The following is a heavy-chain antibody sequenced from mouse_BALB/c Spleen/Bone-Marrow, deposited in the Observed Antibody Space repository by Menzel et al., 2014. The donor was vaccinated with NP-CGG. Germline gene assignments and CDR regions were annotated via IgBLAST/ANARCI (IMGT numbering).Heavy chain of an antibody. CDR3: ARRDGSTYYYAMDY. D-gene: IGHD1-1*01. CDR2: IYPGDGDT. CDR1: GYAFSNYW. V-gene: IGHV1-80*01. Sequence: VQLQQSGAELVRPGSSVKISCKASGYAFSNYWMNWVKQRPGQGPEWIGQIYPGDGDTNYNGKFKGKATLTADKSSSTAYMQLSSLTSEDSAVYFCARRDGSTYYYAMDYWGLGTSVTVSS. J-gene: IGHJ4*01.